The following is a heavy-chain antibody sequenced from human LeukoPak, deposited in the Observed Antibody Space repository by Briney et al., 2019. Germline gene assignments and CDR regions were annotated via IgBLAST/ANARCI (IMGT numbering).Heavy chain of an antibody. Sequence: PGGSLRLSCAASGFTFGSYWMHWVRHAPGKGLVWVSRINRDGSTTAYADSVKGRFTISRDNAKNTLYLQMNSLSAEDTAVYYCARDHQSHFDYWGQGTLVTVSS. V-gene: IGHV3-74*01. CDR2: INRDGSTT. CDR1: GFTFGSYW. CDR3: ARDHQSHFDY. J-gene: IGHJ4*02.